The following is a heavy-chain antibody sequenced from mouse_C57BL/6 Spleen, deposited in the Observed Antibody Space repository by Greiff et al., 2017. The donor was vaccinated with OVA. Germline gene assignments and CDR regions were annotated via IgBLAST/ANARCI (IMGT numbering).Heavy chain of an antibody. Sequence: EVKLMESGPELVKPGASVKISCKASGYSFTGYYMNWVKQSPEKSLEWIGEINPSTGGTTYNQKFKAKATLTVDKSSSTAYMQLKSLTSEDSAVYYCARRENYDSSFAYWGQGTLVTVSA. V-gene: IGHV1-42*01. D-gene: IGHD2-4*01. CDR3: ARRENYDSSFAY. CDR2: INPSTGGT. J-gene: IGHJ3*01. CDR1: GYSFTGYY.